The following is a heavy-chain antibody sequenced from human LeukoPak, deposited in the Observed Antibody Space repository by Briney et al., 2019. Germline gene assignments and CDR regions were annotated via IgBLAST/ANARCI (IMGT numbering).Heavy chain of an antibody. CDR2: INPGDSDT. J-gene: IGHJ3*02. CDR3: PRRSVGWYYDRSPDAFDI. Sequence: GQSLKISCRGSGYSFTSYWIGWVRQMPGKGLGWMGIINPGDSDTRYSTSFQGRVTIPGDKSISTAYLQWSSLKPTNTARYSVPRRSVGWYYDRSPDAFDIWGQATMVTVSS. D-gene: IGHD3-22*01. CDR1: GYSFTSYW. V-gene: IGHV5-51*01.